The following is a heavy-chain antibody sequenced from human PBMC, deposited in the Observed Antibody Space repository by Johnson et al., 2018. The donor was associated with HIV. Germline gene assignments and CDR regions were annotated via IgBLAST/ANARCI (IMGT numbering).Heavy chain of an antibody. J-gene: IGHJ3*02. CDR3: ARDSYGAFDI. CDR1: GFTFSSYA. CDR2: IYSGGST. V-gene: IGHV3-66*02. D-gene: IGHD5-18*01. Sequence: VQLVESGGGLVQPGGSLRLSCSASGFTFSSYAMSWVRQAPGKGLEWVSVIYSGGSTYYADSVKGRFTISRDNSKNTLYLQMNSLRVEDTAVYYCARDSYGAFDIWGQGTMVTVSS.